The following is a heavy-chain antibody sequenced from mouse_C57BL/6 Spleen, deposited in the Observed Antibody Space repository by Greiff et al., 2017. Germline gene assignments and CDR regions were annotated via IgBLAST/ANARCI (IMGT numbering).Heavy chain of an antibody. Sequence: QVQLKQSGAELVRPGASVTLSCKASGYTFTDYEMHWVKQTPVHGLEWIGAIDPETGGTAYNQKFKGKAILTADKSSSTAYMELRSLTSEDSAVYYCTRWEGYFDYWGQGTTLTVSS. V-gene: IGHV1-15*01. CDR3: TRWEGYFDY. CDR2: IDPETGGT. CDR1: GYTFTDYE. J-gene: IGHJ2*01. D-gene: IGHD4-1*01.